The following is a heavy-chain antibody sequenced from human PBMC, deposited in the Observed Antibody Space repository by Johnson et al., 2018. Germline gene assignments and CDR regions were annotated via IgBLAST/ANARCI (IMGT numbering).Heavy chain of an antibody. D-gene: IGHD4-17*01. Sequence: QVQLVESGGGLVKPGGSLRLSCAASGFTFSDYYMSWIRQAPGKGLEWVSYISSRGSPIYYADSVKGRFTISRDNSKNTLYLQMNSLRAAATAVYYCAKDNDYGARGACDIWGQGTMVTVSS. CDR1: GFTFSDYY. J-gene: IGHJ3*02. CDR2: ISSRGSPI. V-gene: IGHV3-11*01. CDR3: AKDNDYGARGACDI.